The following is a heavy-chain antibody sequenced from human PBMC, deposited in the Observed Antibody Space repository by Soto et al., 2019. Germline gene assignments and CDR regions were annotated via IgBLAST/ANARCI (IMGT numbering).Heavy chain of an antibody. V-gene: IGHV1-3*01. CDR1: GYTFTSYA. Sequence: ASVKVSCKASGYTFTSYAIHWVRQAPGQRLEWMGRISASNGKTNYAQKFQGRVTITRDKSTSTAYMELSSLRSEDTAVYYCAREEGVVVYYFDYWGQGTLVTVSS. CDR3: AREEGVVVYYFDY. CDR2: ISASNGKT. D-gene: IGHD2-21*01. J-gene: IGHJ4*02.